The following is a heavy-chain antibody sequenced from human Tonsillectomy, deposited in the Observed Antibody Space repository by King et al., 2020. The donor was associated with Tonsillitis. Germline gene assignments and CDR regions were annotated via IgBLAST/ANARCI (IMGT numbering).Heavy chain of an antibody. CDR3: ASGSEIVVLPGAIGGRFDP. Sequence: VQLVESGPGLVRPSQTLSLTCTVSGGSISTVGYYWTWIRQPAGKGLEWIGRIFASGTTNLNPSLNSRVTMSVDTSKNQFSLKLSSVTAADTAVYYCASGSEIVVLPGAIGGRFDPWGQGTQVTVSS. J-gene: IGHJ5*02. CDR2: IFASGTT. CDR1: GGSISTVGYY. D-gene: IGHD2-2*01. V-gene: IGHV4-61*02.